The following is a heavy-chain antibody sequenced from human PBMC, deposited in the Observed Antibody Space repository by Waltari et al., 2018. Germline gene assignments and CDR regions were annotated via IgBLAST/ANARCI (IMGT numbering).Heavy chain of an antibody. CDR1: GYTFTGYY. J-gene: IGHJ4*02. V-gene: IGHV1-2*06. D-gene: IGHD2-2*01. Sequence: QVQLVQSGAEVKKPGASVKVSCKASGYTFTGYYMHWVRPAPGQGLEWMGRINPNSGGTNYAQKFQGRVTMTRDTSISTAYMELSRLRSDDTAVYYCARPYCSSTSCFGFDYWGQGTLVTVSS. CDR3: ARPYCSSTSCFGFDY. CDR2: INPNSGGT.